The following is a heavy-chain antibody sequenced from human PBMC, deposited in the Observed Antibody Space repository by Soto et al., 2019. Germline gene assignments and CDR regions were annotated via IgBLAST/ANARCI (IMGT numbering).Heavy chain of an antibody. D-gene: IGHD6-13*01. V-gene: IGHV4-39*01. CDR3: ASHGGRSSWSDY. Sequence: PSETLSLTCTVSGGSISSSSYYWGWIRQPPGKGLEWIGSIHYSGNTDYNPSLKSRVTISVDTSKNQFSLKLSSVTAADTAVYYCASHGGRSSWSDYWGQGTLVTVSS. CDR1: GGSISSSSYY. J-gene: IGHJ4*02. CDR2: IHYSGNT.